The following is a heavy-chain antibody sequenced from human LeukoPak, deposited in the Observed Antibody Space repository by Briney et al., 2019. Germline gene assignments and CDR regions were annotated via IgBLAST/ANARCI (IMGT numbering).Heavy chain of an antibody. Sequence: GRSLRLSCAASGFTFSSYWMSWVRQAPGKGLEWVANIKQDGSEKYYVDSVKGRFTISRDNAKNSLYLQMNSLRAEDTAVYYCARDRVVVVAGYWYFDLWGRGTLVTVSS. D-gene: IGHD2-15*01. CDR2: IKQDGSEK. CDR1: GFTFSSYW. CDR3: ARDRVVVVAGYWYFDL. J-gene: IGHJ2*01. V-gene: IGHV3-7*01.